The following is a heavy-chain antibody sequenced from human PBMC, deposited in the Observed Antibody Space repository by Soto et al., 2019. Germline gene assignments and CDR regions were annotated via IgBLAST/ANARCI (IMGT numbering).Heavy chain of an antibody. J-gene: IGHJ4*02. CDR1: GYRFKSYW. V-gene: IGHV5-51*01. CDR2: IFPRDADT. CDR3: VRGDVGDTFWDTFYFDY. D-gene: IGHD3-16*01. Sequence: PGESLKISCKGSGYRFKSYWIGWVRQMPGNGPEWMGIIFPRDADTRYSPSFQGRVTISADESISTAFLQWNSLKASDTAIYYCVRGDVGDTFWDTFYFDYWGQGTLVTVSS.